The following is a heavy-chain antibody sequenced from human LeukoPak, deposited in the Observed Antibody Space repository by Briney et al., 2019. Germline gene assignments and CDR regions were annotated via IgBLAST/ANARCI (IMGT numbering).Heavy chain of an antibody. CDR3: ARRIWFGEFYYGMDV. V-gene: IGHV5-51*01. D-gene: IGHD3-10*01. CDR2: IYPGDSDT. Sequence: GESLKISCKGSGYSFTSYWIGWVRQMPGKGLEWMGIIYPGDSDTRYSPSFQGQVTISADKSISTAYLQWSSLKASDTAMYYCARRIWFGEFYYGMDVWGQGTTVTASS. J-gene: IGHJ6*02. CDR1: GYSFTSYW.